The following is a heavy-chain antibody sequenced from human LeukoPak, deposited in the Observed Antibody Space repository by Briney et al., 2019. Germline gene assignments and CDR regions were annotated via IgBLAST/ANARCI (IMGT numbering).Heavy chain of an antibody. CDR2: ISAYNGNT. CDR3: ARDLQYYYGSGSCWYFQH. Sequence: ASVKVSCKASGYTFTSYGISWVRQAPGQGLEWMGWISAYNGNTNYAQKLQGRVTMTTDTSTSTAYMELRSLRSDDTAVYYCARDLQYYYGSGSCWYFQHWGQGTLVTVSS. J-gene: IGHJ1*01. CDR1: GYTFTSYG. V-gene: IGHV1-18*04. D-gene: IGHD3-10*01.